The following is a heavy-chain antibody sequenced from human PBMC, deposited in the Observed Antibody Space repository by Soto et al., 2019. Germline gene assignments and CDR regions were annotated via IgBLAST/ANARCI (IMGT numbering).Heavy chain of an antibody. Sequence: QVQLVESGGGVVQPGRSLRLSCAASGFTFSSYGMHWVRQAPGKGLEWVAVISYDGSNKYYADSVKGRFTISRDNSKNTRYLQMNSLKAEDTAVYYCANDTAVSYWDQGNLVTVSS. J-gene: IGHJ4*02. D-gene: IGHD6-19*01. CDR2: ISYDGSNK. CDR1: GFTFSSYG. CDR3: ANDTAVSY. V-gene: IGHV3-30*18.